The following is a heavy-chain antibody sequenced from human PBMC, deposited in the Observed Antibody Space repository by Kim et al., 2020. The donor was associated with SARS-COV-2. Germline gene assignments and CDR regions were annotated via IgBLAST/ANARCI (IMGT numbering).Heavy chain of an antibody. D-gene: IGHD5-18*01. V-gene: IGHV3-23*01. CDR3: AALGYSYAAYNWFDP. Sequence: GGSLRLSCAASGFTFSSYAMSWVRQAPGKGLEWVSAISGSGGSTYYADSVKGRFTISRDNSKNTLYLQMNSLRAEDTAVYYCAALGYSYAAYNWFDPWGQGTLVTVSS. J-gene: IGHJ5*02. CDR2: ISGSGGST. CDR1: GFTFSSYA.